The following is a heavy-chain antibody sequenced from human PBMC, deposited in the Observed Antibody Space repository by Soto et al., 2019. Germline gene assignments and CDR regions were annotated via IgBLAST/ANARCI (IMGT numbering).Heavy chain of an antibody. V-gene: IGHV4-34*01. D-gene: IGHD3-3*01. CDR1: GSSFSGYY. CDR2: INHSGTT. J-gene: IGHJ3*02. Sequence: SETLSLTCAVYGSSFSGYYWSWIRQPPGKGLEWIGEINHSGTTNYNPSLKSRVTMSLDTSKNHFSLNLSSVTAADTAIYYCARVAFWNGYRHDAFDTCGQGTMVTVSS. CDR3: ARVAFWNGYRHDAFDT.